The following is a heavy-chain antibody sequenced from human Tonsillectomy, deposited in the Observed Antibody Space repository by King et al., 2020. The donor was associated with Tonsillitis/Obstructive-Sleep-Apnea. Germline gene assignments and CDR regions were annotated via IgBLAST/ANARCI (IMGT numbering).Heavy chain of an antibody. Sequence: VQLKESGPGLVKPSETLSLTCTVSGGSVSSGSYYWSWIRQPPGKGLEWIGYIYYSGSTNYNPSLKSRVTISVDTSKNQFSLKLSSVTAADTAVYYCARLRNKLDYDFWSGYYFFDYWGQGTLVTVSS. CDR3: ARLRNKLDYDFWSGYYFFDY. CDR2: IYYSGST. J-gene: IGHJ4*02. CDR1: GGSVSSGSYY. V-gene: IGHV4-61*01. D-gene: IGHD3-3*01.